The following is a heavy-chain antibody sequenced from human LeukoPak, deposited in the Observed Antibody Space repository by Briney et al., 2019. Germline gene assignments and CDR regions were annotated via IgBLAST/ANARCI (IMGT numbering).Heavy chain of an antibody. CDR3: ARGVSMIVVVIHDWYFDL. CDR1: GGSISSGGYY. D-gene: IGHD3-22*01. CDR2: IYYSGST. V-gene: IGHV4-31*03. J-gene: IGHJ2*01. Sequence: SETLSLTCTVSGGSISSGGYYWSWIRQHPGKGLEWIGYIYYSGSTYYNPSLKSRVTISVDTSKNQFSLKLSSVTATDTAVYYCARGVSMIVVVIHDWYFDLWGRGTLVTVSS.